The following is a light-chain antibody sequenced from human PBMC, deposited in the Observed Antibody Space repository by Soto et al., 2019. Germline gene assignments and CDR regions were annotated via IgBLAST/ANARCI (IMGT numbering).Light chain of an antibody. CDR2: DNN. V-gene: IGLV1-51*01. CDR3: GTWDNSLSAVI. J-gene: IGLJ2*01. Sequence: QSVLTQPPSVSAAPGQKVTISCSGRSSNIGVNFVSWYQQVPGTAPKLLIHDNNKRPSGIPDRFSGSKSGTSATLGIAGLQTGDEADYYCGTWDNSLSAVIFGGGTKVTVL. CDR1: SSNIGVNF.